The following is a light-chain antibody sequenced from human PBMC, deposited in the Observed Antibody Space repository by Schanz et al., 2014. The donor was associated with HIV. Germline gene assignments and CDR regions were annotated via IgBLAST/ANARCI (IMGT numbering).Light chain of an antibody. V-gene: IGKV1-9*01. J-gene: IGKJ4*01. CDR3: QQPASYPLT. CDR1: QGISSY. Sequence: IQLTQSPSSLSASVGDRVTITCRASQGISSYLAWYQQKPGKAPKVLIYAASTLQSGVLSRFSGSGSGTYFTLTISSLQPEDFATYYCQQPASYPLTFGGGTKVEIK. CDR2: AAS.